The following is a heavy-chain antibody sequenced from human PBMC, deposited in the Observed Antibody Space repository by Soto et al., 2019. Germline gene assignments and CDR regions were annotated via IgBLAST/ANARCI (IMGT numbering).Heavy chain of an antibody. CDR1: GYTFTSYG. V-gene: IGHV1-18*01. CDR3: ARRTTVVTKNWFDP. CDR2: ISAYNGNT. D-gene: IGHD4-17*01. J-gene: IGHJ5*02. Sequence: GASVKVSCKASGYTFTSYGISWVRQAPGQGLEWMGWISAYNGNTNYAQKLQGRVTMTTDTSTSTAYMELRSLRSDDTAVYYCARRTTVVTKNWFDPWGQGTLVTVSS.